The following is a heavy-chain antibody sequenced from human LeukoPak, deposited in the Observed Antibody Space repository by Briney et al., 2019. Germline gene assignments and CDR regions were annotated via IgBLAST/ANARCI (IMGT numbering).Heavy chain of an antibody. Sequence: GRSLRLSCAASGFTFSSYAMHWVRQAPGKGLEWVAVIWYDGSNKYYADSVKGRFTISRDNSKNTLYLQMNSLRAEDTAVYYCARARYSSSWPIPDYWGQGTLVTVSS. V-gene: IGHV3-33*08. CDR1: GFTFSSYA. CDR3: ARARYSSSWPIPDY. J-gene: IGHJ4*02. D-gene: IGHD6-13*01. CDR2: IWYDGSNK.